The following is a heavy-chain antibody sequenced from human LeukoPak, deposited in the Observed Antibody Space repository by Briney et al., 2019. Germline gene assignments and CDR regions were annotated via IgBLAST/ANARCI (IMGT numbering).Heavy chain of an antibody. CDR3: ARAPLLLWFGGFDY. CDR1: GFSFSTYT. J-gene: IGHJ4*02. CDR2: ISSSSSTI. V-gene: IGHV3-48*02. D-gene: IGHD3-10*01. Sequence: PGGSLRLSCAASGFSFSTYTMNWVRQAPGKGLEWVSYISSSSSTIYYADSVKGRFTISRDNAKNSLYLQMNSLRDEDTAVYYCARAPLLLWFGGFDYWGQGTLVTVSS.